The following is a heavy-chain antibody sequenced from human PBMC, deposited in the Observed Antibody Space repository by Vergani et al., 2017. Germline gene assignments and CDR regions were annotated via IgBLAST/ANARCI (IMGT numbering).Heavy chain of an antibody. V-gene: IGHV4-38-2*01. CDR1: GYSVGSGYY. CDR3: ARQNPYGSAHVDC. Sequence: QVDLQESGPGLVKSSETLSLTCAVSGYSVGSGYYWGWIRQPPGRGLGWIGCVNRNGTTYYPSSLRSRATISRDTSKNQFSLRLPSVTAADTAVYYCARQNPYGSAHVDCWVRGVLVTVSA. J-gene: IGHJ4*02. D-gene: IGHD3-10*01. CDR2: VNRNGTT.